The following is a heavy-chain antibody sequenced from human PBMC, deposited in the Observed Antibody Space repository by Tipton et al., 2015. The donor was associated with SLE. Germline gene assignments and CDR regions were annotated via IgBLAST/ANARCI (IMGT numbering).Heavy chain of an antibody. CDR2: ISYDGSNK. J-gene: IGHJ6*03. V-gene: IGHV3-30-3*01. Sequence: SLRLSCAASGFTFSSYAMHWVRQAPGKGLEWVAVISYDGSNKYYADSVKGRITISRDNSKNTLYLQMNSLRAEDTAVYYCARDRALGDYYYYYMDVWGKGTTVTVSS. CDR3: ARDRALGDYYYYYMDV. CDR1: GFTFSSYA. D-gene: IGHD3-10*01.